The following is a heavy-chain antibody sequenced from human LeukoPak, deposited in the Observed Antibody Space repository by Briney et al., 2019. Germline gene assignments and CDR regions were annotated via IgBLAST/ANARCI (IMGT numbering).Heavy chain of an antibody. CDR1: GFTFRSYA. CDR3: AKDLHGDYVRWGDY. J-gene: IGHJ4*02. Sequence: GGSLRLSCAASGFTFRSYAMTWVRQAPGKGLEWVSSISAGGESTWHADSVKGRFTISRDNSKNTLYLQMDSLRAEDTAVYYCAKDLHGDYVRWGDYWGQGTLVIVSS. V-gene: IGHV3-23*01. CDR2: ISAGGEST. D-gene: IGHD3-10*02.